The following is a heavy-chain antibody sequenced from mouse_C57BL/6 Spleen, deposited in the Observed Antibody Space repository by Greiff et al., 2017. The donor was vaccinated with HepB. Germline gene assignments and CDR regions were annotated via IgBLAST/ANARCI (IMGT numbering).Heavy chain of an antibody. D-gene: IGHD1-1*01. CDR1: GYSFTDYN. CDR2: INPNYGTT. CDR3: ASSPLLIATVVADY. V-gene: IGHV1-39*01. Sequence: VQLKQSGPELVKPGASVKISCKASGYSFTDYNMNWVKQSTGKSLEWIGVINPNYGTTSYNQKFKGKATLTVDQSSSTAYMQLNSLTSEDSAVYYCASSPLLIATVVADYWGQGTTLTVSS. J-gene: IGHJ2*01.